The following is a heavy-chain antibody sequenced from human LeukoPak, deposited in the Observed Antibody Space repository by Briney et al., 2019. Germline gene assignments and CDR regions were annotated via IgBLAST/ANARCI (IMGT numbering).Heavy chain of an antibody. J-gene: IGHJ5*02. CDR2: INHSGST. D-gene: IGHD3-10*01. V-gene: IGHV4-34*01. CDR3: ARGSMVRGVIRRYNWFDP. Sequence: SETLSLTCAVYGGSFSGYYWSWIRHPPGKGLGWIGEINHSGSTNYNPSLKSRVTISVDTSKNQFSLKLSSVTAADTAVYYCARGSMVRGVIRRYNWFDPWGQGTLVTVSS. CDR1: GGSFSGYY.